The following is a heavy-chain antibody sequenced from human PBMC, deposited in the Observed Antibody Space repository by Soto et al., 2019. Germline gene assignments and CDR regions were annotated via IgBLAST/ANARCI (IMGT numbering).Heavy chain of an antibody. Sequence: QVQLVQSGAEVKEPGASVKVSCRASGYTFSNYDMNWVRQATGQGPEWIGWMNPNTGDTGYAQKFQGRVTMTRDISTNTAYMELSSLRYEDTAVYYCAKVSRRGASTDYDYWGQGTVVTVSS. J-gene: IGHJ4*02. CDR1: GYTFSNYD. CDR2: MNPNTGDT. CDR3: AKVSRRGASTDYDY. V-gene: IGHV1-8*01.